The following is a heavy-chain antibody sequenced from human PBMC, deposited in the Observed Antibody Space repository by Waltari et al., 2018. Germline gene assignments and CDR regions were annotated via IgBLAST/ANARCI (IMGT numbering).Heavy chain of an antibody. Sequence: QVQLQDSGPGLVKPSETLSLTCTVSGASISSYYWSWIRQPPGKGLEWIGYIYYSGSTNYNPSLKSLVTISVDTSKNQFSLKLSSVTAADTAVYYCAFTRGYYYYGMDVWGQGTTVTVSS. D-gene: IGHD2-2*01. V-gene: IGHV4-59*01. CDR2: IYYSGST. CDR1: GASISSYY. CDR3: AFTRGYYYYGMDV. J-gene: IGHJ6*02.